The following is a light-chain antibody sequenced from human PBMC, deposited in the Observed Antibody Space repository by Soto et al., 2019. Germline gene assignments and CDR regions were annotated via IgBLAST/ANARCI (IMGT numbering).Light chain of an antibody. CDR3: SSYAGSNNYV. CDR1: SSDVGGYNY. CDR2: QVT. J-gene: IGLJ1*01. V-gene: IGLV2-8*01. Sequence: HSVLTKPPSASGSPGQSVTISCTGTSSDVGGYNYVSWYQQHPGKAPKLMIYQVTKRPSGVPDRFSGSKSGNTASLTVSGLQAEDEADCYCSSYAGSNNYVFGSGTKVTVL.